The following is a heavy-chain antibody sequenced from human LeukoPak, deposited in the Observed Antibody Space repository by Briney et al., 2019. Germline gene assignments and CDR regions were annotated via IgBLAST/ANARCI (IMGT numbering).Heavy chain of an antibody. Sequence: SETLSLTCTVCGGSFSSENFYWSWIRQPPGKGLDWIVYIYYTKNTNYNPSTRSRVTISVDTSKNQFSQKLSSVTAADTAVYYCATKQWGGYYFHYWGQGALVIVSS. D-gene: IGHD6-25*01. CDR1: GGSFSSENFY. CDR2: IYYTKNT. CDR3: ATKQWGGYYFHY. J-gene: IGHJ4*02. V-gene: IGHV4-61*01.